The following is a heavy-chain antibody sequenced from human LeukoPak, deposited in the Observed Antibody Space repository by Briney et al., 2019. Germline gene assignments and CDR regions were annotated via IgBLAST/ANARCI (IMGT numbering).Heavy chain of an antibody. D-gene: IGHD3-3*01. V-gene: IGHV4-39*01. Sequence: SETLSLTCTVSGGSISSNSYYWGWIRQPPGKGLEWIGSIYYSGSTYYNPSLKSRVTISVDTSKNQFSLKLSSGTAADTAVYYCAAEKNTYYDFWSGYYTNWFDPWGQGTLVTVSS. CDR1: GGSISSNSYY. CDR2: IYYSGST. J-gene: IGHJ5*02. CDR3: AAEKNTYYDFWSGYYTNWFDP.